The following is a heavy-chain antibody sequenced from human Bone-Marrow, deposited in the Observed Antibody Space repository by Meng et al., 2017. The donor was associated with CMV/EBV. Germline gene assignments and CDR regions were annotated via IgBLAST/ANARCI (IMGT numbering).Heavy chain of an antibody. D-gene: IGHD3-3*01. CDR2: IYYSGST. CDR3: AREPTRSGPIDY. V-gene: IGHV4-59*01. Sequence: QVQLQESGPGLVKPSETLSLTCTVSGGSISSYYWSWIRQPPGKGLEWIGYIYYSGSTNYNPSLKSRVTISVDTSKNQFSLKLSSVTAADTAVYYCAREPTRSGPIDYWGQGTLVTVSS. J-gene: IGHJ4*02. CDR1: GGSISSYY.